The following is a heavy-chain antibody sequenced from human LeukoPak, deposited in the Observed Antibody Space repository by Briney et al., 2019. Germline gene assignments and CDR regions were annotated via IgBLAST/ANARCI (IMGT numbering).Heavy chain of an antibody. CDR3: ARGWSMTLMYYFDY. Sequence: ASVKVSCKASGYTFTGYYMHWVRQAPGQGLEWMGWINPNSGGTNYAQKFQGRVTMTRDTSISTAYMELSRPRSDDTAVYYCARGWSMTLMYYFDYWGQGTLVTVSS. CDR1: GYTFTGYY. J-gene: IGHJ4*02. V-gene: IGHV1-2*02. D-gene: IGHD2-8*02. CDR2: INPNSGGT.